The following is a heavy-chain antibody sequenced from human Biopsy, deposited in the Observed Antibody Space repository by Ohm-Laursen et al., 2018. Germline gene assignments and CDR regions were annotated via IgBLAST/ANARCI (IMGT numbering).Heavy chain of an antibody. D-gene: IGHD6-13*01. CDR2: ITQSGST. Sequence: GTLSLTCAVYGGSFNGYFWSWIRQPPGKGLEWIGDITQSGSTNYSPSLKSRVTISVDTAKKQFSLSQRSVTAADTAVYYCARVPLPGIGAAYQGRFLYGMDVWGQGTTVSVSS. CDR3: ARVPLPGIGAAYQGRFLYGMDV. V-gene: IGHV4-34*01. J-gene: IGHJ6*02. CDR1: GGSFNGYF.